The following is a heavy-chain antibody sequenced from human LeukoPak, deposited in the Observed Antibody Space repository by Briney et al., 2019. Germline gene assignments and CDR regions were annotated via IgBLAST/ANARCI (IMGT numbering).Heavy chain of an antibody. J-gene: IGHJ4*02. CDR3: AYSGSYGHLGY. CDR2: IYSSVST. V-gene: IGHV4-39*01. Sequence: PSETLSLTCTVSGGSISSNAYYWAWIRQPPGKGLEWIGSIYSSVSTYYNPSLKSRVTISVDTSRNQFSLRLSSVTAADTALYYCAYSGSYGHLGYWGQGIPVTVSS. D-gene: IGHD1-26*01. CDR1: GGSISSNAYY.